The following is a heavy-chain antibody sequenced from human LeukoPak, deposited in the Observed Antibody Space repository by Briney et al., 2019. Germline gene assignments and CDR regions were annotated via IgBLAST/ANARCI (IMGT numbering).Heavy chain of an antibody. D-gene: IGHD3-22*01. Sequence: GGSLRLSCAVSGITLSNYGMSWVRQAPGQGLEWVAGISGSGGGTTYADSVKGRFTISRDNPKKTLYLQVNSLRAEDTAVYFCAKRGVVIRVILVGFHKEAYYFDSWGQGALVTVSS. CDR1: GITLSNYG. J-gene: IGHJ4*02. CDR2: ISGSGGGT. CDR3: AKRGVVIRVILVGFHKEAYYFDS. V-gene: IGHV3-23*01.